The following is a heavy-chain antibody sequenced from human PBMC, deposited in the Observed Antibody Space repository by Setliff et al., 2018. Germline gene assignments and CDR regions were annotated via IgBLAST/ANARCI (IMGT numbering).Heavy chain of an antibody. V-gene: IGHV4-39*07. J-gene: IGHJ4*02. CDR1: GGSTSSSSYY. CDR2: IYYSGST. CDR3: ARRATYYNFWSGYYDY. Sequence: SETLSLTCTVSGGSTSSSSYYWGWIRQPPGKGLEWIGSIYYSGSTYYNPSLKSRVTISVDTSKNQFSLKLSSVTAADTAVYYCARRATYYNFWSGYYDYWGQGTLVTGLL. D-gene: IGHD3-3*01.